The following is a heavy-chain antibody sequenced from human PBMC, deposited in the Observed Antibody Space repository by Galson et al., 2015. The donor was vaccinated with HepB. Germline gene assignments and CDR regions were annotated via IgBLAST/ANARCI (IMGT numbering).Heavy chain of an antibody. D-gene: IGHD5-24*01. J-gene: IGHJ4*02. Sequence: QSGAEVKKPGESLKISCKGSGYTFSRFSISWLRQAPGQGLEWMGWISGYDVNVRYAQKFQGRLTMTTDTSTSTAPLDLRSLRSDDSAVYYCARGGLATIGGPTFDYWGQGTLLTVSS. CDR1: GYTFSRFS. CDR2: ISGYDVNV. V-gene: IGHV1-18*01. CDR3: ARGGLATIGGPTFDY.